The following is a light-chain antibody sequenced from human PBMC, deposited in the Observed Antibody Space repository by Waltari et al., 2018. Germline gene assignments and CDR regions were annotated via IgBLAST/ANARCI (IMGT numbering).Light chain of an antibody. Sequence: IVLTQSPATLSLSPGERATLSCRARQTVSTYLAWFQQKPGQAPRLLIYDASNRAPGIPARFSGSGSGTDFSLTISSLQSEDFAVYYCQQHNNWPPWTFGQGTKVEIK. CDR2: DAS. V-gene: IGKV3-11*01. J-gene: IGKJ1*01. CDR1: QTVSTY. CDR3: QQHNNWPPWT.